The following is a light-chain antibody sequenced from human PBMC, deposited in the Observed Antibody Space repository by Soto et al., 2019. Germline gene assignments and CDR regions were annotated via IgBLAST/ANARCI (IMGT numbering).Light chain of an antibody. J-gene: IGKJ1*01. CDR2: AAS. Sequence: DIQVTQSPSSLSASAGDRVTITCRASQSISSYLNWYQQKPGKAPKLLIYAASSLESGAPSRFSGSGSGTDFTLTISSLQPEDFATYYCQQTYSTLSWTFGQGTKVEIK. V-gene: IGKV1-39*01. CDR1: QSISSY. CDR3: QQTYSTLSWT.